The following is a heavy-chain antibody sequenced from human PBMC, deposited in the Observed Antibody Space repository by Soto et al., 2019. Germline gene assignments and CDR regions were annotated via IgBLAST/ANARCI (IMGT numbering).Heavy chain of an antibody. Sequence: EVQLFESGGGLVQPGGSLSLSCAASGFTFSSHAMSWVRQTPGKGLEWVSAITNSGGSIYYANYVKGRFTVSSDSSKNTLYLQMNSLRAEDTAVYYCAKRGIASGDPIEYWGQGALVTVSS. CDR1: GFTFSSHA. CDR3: AKRGIASGDPIEY. D-gene: IGHD6-13*01. V-gene: IGHV3-23*01. J-gene: IGHJ4*02. CDR2: ITNSGGSI.